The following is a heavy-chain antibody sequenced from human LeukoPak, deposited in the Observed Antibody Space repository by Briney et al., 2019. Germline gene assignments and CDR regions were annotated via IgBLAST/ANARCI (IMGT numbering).Heavy chain of an antibody. CDR3: ARGRKQLVRGYFDY. CDR1: GGSISSGGYY. V-gene: IGHV4-31*03. Sequence: SETLSLTCTVSGGSISSGGYYWSWIRQHPGKGLEWIGYIYYSGSTYYNPSLKSRVTISVDASKNQFSLRLSSVTAADTAVYYRARGRKQLVRGYFDYWGQGTLVTVSS. J-gene: IGHJ4*02. D-gene: IGHD6-6*01. CDR2: IYYSGST.